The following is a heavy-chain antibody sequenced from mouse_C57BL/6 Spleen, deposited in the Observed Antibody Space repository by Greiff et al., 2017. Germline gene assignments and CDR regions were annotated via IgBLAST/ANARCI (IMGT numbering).Heavy chain of an antibody. Sequence: QVHVKQPGAELVKPGASVKMSCKASGYTFTSYWITWVKQRPGQGLEWIGDIYPGSGSTNYNEKFKSKATLTVDTSSSTAYMQLSSLSSEDSAVYYCARPEYDYDRGYFDYWGQGTTLTVSS. CDR2: IYPGSGST. V-gene: IGHV1-55*01. D-gene: IGHD2-4*01. CDR3: ARPEYDYDRGYFDY. J-gene: IGHJ2*01. CDR1: GYTFTSYW.